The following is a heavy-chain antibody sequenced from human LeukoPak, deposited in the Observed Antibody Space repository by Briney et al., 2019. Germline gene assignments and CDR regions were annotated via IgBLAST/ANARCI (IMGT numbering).Heavy chain of an antibody. Sequence: ASVKVSCKASGYTFTSYAMNWVRQAPGQGLEWMGWINTNTGNPTYAQGFTGRFVFSLDTSVSTAYLQISSLKAEDTAVYYCARGVVPAAIHSGVGPYYYGMGVWGQGTTVTVSS. D-gene: IGHD2-2*02. CDR3: ARGVVPAAIHSGVGPYYYGMGV. CDR2: INTNTGNP. V-gene: IGHV7-4-1*02. J-gene: IGHJ6*02. CDR1: GYTFTSYA.